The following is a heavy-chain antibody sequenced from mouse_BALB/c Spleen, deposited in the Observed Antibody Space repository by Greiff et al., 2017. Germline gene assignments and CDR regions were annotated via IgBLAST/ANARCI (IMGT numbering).Heavy chain of an antibody. D-gene: IGHD2-3*01. Sequence: VQLQQSGAELVKPGASVKLSCTASGFNIKDTYMHWVKQRPEQGLEWIGRIDPANGNTKYDPKFQGKATITADTSSNTAYLQLSSLTSEDTAVYYCAIYDGYYHYAMDYWGQGTSVTVSS. CDR3: AIYDGYYHYAMDY. V-gene: IGHV14-3*02. CDR1: GFNIKDTY. CDR2: IDPANGNT. J-gene: IGHJ4*01.